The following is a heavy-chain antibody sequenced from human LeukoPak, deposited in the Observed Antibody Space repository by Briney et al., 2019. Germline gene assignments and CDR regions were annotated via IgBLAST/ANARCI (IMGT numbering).Heavy chain of an antibody. Sequence: PSETLSLTCTVSGGSISSSSYYWGWLRQPPGKGLEWIGSIYYSGSTYYNPSLNSRVTISVATSKNQFSLKLSSVTAADTAVYYCARVPRYAGPTNWGQGTMVTVSS. CDR1: GGSISSSSYY. D-gene: IGHD1-1*01. J-gene: IGHJ3*01. CDR3: ARVPRYAGPTN. CDR2: IYYSGST. V-gene: IGHV4-39*07.